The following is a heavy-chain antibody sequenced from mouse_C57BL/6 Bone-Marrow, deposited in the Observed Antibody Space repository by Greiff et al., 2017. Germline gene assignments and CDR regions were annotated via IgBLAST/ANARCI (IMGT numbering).Heavy chain of an antibody. V-gene: IGHV1-74*01. CDR1: GYTFTSYW. CDR2: IHPSDSDT. D-gene: IGHD1-1*01. CDR3: ANRGENLSGAWFAY. J-gene: IGHJ3*01. Sequence: QVQLQQPGAELVKPGASVKVSCKASGYTFTSYWMHWVKQSPGQGLEWIGRIHPSDSDTNYNQKFKGKATLSVDKSSSTAYMQLSSLTSEASAVYYGANRGENLSGAWFAYWGKGTLVTVSA.